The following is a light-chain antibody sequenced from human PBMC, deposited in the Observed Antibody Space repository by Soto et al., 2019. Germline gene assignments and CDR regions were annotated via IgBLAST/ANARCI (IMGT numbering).Light chain of an antibody. CDR2: GAS. CDR1: QSVSSN. Sequence: EIVMTQSPATLSVSPGERATLSCRASQSVSSNLAWYRQKPGQAPRLLIYGASTRATGIPARMSGSGCGTEFSLTISSLQTEDFAVYYCHQYNNWPPWTFGQGTKVEIK. J-gene: IGKJ1*01. V-gene: IGKV3-15*01. CDR3: HQYNNWPPWT.